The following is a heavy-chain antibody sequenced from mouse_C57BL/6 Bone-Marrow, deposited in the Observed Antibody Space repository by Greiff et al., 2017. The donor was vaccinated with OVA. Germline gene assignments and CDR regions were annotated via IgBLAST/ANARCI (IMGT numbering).Heavy chain of an antibody. CDR3: TTCAPFAY. D-gene: IGHD6-1*01. CDR1: GFNIKDDY. J-gene: IGHJ3*01. CDR2: FDPENGDT. Sequence: VQLQQSGAELVRPGASVKLSCTASGFNIKDDYMHWVKQRPEQGLEWYGWFDPENGDTEYASKFRGKANIPAEPSATPASLQHSSRTYEDTAVYYGTTCAPFAYWGQGTLVTVSA. V-gene: IGHV14-4*01.